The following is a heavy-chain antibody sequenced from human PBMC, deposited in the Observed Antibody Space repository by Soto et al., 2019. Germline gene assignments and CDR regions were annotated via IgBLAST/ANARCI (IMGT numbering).Heavy chain of an antibody. CDR2: ISAYNGNT. Sequence: QVQLVQSGAEVKKPGASVKVSCTASGYTFTSYGISWVRQAPGQGLEWMGWISAYNGNTNYAQKLQGRVTMTTDTSTSTDYMELRSLRSDDTAVYYGARDRGSYALDFWGQGTLVTVSS. CDR3: ARDRGSYALDF. V-gene: IGHV1-18*01. CDR1: GYTFTSYG. J-gene: IGHJ4*02. D-gene: IGHD1-26*01.